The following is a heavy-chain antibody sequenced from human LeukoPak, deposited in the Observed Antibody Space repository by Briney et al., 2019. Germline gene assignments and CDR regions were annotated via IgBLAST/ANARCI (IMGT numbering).Heavy chain of an antibody. J-gene: IGHJ4*02. CDR3: AKARGATYGTYYFDY. Sequence: GGSLRLSCAASGFTFSSYAMKWVRQAPGKGLEWVSISGSGGDTYYADSVKGRFTISRDNSKNTLYLQMNSLRAEDTAVYYCAKARGATYGTYYFDYWGQGTLVTVSS. D-gene: IGHD4/OR15-4a*01. V-gene: IGHV3-23*01. CDR1: GFTFSSYA. CDR2: ISGSGGDT.